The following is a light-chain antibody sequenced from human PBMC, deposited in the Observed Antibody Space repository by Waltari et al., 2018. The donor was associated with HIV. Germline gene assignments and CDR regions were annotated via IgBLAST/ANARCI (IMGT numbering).Light chain of an antibody. Sequence: DIQMTQSPSSLSASIGDRVIITCQASQGITNYLNWYQQKPGKAPKLLIYRASSLERGVPSRFSGSGFGTYFTFTISSLQHEDIATYYCQQSDNLPLTFGGGTRVEIK. J-gene: IGKJ4*01. CDR3: QQSDNLPLT. V-gene: IGKV1-33*01. CDR1: QGITNY. CDR2: RAS.